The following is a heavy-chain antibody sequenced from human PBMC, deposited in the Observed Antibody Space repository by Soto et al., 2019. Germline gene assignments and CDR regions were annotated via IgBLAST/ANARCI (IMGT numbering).Heavy chain of an antibody. CDR2: IRSKAYGGTT. J-gene: IGHJ4*02. V-gene: IGHV3-49*03. Sequence: EVQLVESGGGLVQPGRSLRLSCTASGFTFGDYAMSWFRQAPGKGLEWVGFIRSKAYGGTTEYAASVKGRFTISRDDSKSIAYLQMNSLKTEDTAVYYCTRDSTGSLYGDYGNYYFDYWGQGTLVTVSS. CDR1: GFTFGDYA. D-gene: IGHD4-17*01. CDR3: TRDSTGSLYGDYGNYYFDY.